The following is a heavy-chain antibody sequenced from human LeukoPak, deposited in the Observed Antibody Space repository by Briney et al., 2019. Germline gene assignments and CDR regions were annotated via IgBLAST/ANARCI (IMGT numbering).Heavy chain of an antibody. J-gene: IGHJ4*02. CDR2: IYPGDSDT. Sequence: LGEYLKISCKGSGYSFTSYWIGWVRQMPGKGLEWMGIIYPGDSDTRYSPSFQGQVTISADKSISTSYLQWSSLAASDTAMYYCARFRVKGFDYWGQGTLVTVSS. CDR3: ARFRVKGFDY. D-gene: IGHD3-10*01. CDR1: GYSFTSYW. V-gene: IGHV5-51*01.